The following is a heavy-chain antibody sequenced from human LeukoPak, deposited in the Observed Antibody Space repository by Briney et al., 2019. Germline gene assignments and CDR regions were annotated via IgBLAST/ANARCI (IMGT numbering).Heavy chain of an antibody. V-gene: IGHV3-21*01. CDR3: ARGGIVVVVAATDDAFDI. CDR1: GFTFSSYS. CDR2: ISSSSSYT. J-gene: IGHJ3*02. D-gene: IGHD2-15*01. Sequence: GGSLRLSCAASGFTFSSYSMNWVRQAPGKGLEWVSSISSSSSYTYYADSVKGRFTISRDNAKNSLYLQMNSLRAEDTAVYYCARGGIVVVVAATDDAFDIWGQGTMVTVSS.